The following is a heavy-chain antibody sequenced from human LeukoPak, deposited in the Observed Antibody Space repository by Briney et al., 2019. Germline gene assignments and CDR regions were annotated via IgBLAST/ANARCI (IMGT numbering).Heavy chain of an antibody. CDR3: ATDRPISALRSIYYFDY. J-gene: IGHJ4*02. D-gene: IGHD3-3*01. CDR2: INPNSGGT. V-gene: IGHV1-2*02. CDR1: GYTFTGYY. Sequence: ASVKVSCKASGYTFTGYYMHWVRQAPGQGLEWMGWINPNSGGTNYAQKFQGRVTMTRDTSISTAYMELSSLRSEDTAVYYCATDRPISALRSIYYFDYWGQGTLVTVSS.